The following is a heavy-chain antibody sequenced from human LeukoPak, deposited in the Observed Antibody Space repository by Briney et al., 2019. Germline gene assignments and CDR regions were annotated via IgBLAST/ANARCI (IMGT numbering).Heavy chain of an antibody. D-gene: IGHD2-2*01. Sequence: SETLSLTCTVSGGSISSGDYYWSWIRQPPGKGLEWIGYIYYSGSTYYNPSLKSRVTISVDTSKNQFSLKLSSVTAADTAVYYCASIIVVVPAALENAFDIWGQGTMVTVSS. V-gene: IGHV4-30-4*08. CDR2: IYYSGST. CDR3: ASIIVVVPAALENAFDI. J-gene: IGHJ3*02. CDR1: GGSISSGDYY.